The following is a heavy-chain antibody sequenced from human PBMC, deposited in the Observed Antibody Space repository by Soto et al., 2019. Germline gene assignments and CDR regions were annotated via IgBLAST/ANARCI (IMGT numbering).Heavy chain of an antibody. Sequence: SETLSLTCTVSGASISSGGYYWSWIRQPPGKGLEWIGYIYYSGTTHYNPSLKSRLTISIDTSKNQFSLRLSSVTAADTAVYYCAARKGDYWGQGTLVTVS. CDR1: GASISSGGYY. CDR3: AARKGDY. J-gene: IGHJ4*02. CDR2: IYYSGTT. V-gene: IGHV4-30-4*01.